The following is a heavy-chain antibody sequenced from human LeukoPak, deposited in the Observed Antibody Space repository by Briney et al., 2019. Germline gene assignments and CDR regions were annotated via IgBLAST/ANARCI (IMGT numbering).Heavy chain of an antibody. J-gene: IGHJ2*01. CDR2: IYYSGST. CDR3: ATARDGYNSVWYFDL. D-gene: IGHD5-24*01. Sequence: SETLSLTCAVSGGSISSGGYSWSWIRQPPGKGLEWIGYIYYSGSTNYNPSLKSRVTISVDTSKNQFSLKLSSVTAADTAVYYCATARDGYNSVWYFDLWGRGTLVTVSS. V-gene: IGHV4-61*08. CDR1: GGSISSGGYS.